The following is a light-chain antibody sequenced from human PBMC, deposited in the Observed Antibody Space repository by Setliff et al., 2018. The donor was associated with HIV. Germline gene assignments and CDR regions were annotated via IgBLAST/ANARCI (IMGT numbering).Light chain of an antibody. CDR1: SSNIGSNT. CDR3: AAWDDSLNGYV. CDR2: GDT. J-gene: IGLJ1*01. Sequence: VLTQPPSASGTPGQRVTISCSGSSSNIGSNTVNWYQHLPGPAPKLLIYGDTHRPSRVPDRFSGSKSGTSASLAISGLQSEDEADYYCAAWDDSLNGYVFGTGTKVTVL. V-gene: IGLV1-44*01.